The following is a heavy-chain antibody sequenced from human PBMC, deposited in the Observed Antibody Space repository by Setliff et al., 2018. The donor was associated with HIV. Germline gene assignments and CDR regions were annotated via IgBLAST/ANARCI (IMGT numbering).Heavy chain of an antibody. D-gene: IGHD3-9*01. CDR2: LNPSGDST. Sequence: ASVKVSCKASGYTFTTYYVHWVRQAPGQGLEWMGILNPSGDSTAYAQQFQGRVTMTRDTSISTAYMELSRQRSDDTAVYYCARGSLLGYFDWLFPDWGQGTLVTVSS. J-gene: IGHJ4*02. CDR3: ARGSLLGYFDWLFPD. V-gene: IGHV1-46*01. CDR1: GYTFTTYY.